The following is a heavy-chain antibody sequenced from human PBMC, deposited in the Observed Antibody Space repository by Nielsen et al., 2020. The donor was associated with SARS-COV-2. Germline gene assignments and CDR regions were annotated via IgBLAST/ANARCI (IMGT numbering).Heavy chain of an antibody. Sequence: GESLKISCAASGFTFSSYAMHWVRQAPGKGLEYVSAISSNGGSTYYANSVKGRFTISRDNSKNTLYLQMGSLRAEDMAVYYCAREDSYRFDYWGQGTLVTVSS. D-gene: IGHD5-18*01. CDR2: ISSNGGST. CDR1: GFTFSSYA. CDR3: AREDSYRFDY. J-gene: IGHJ4*02. V-gene: IGHV3-64*01.